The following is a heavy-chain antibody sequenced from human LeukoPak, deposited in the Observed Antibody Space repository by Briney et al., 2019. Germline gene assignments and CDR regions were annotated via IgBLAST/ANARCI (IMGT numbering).Heavy chain of an antibody. CDR2: ISAYNGNT. CDR3: ARDTLDYYYVSPYFDY. V-gene: IGHV1-18*01. D-gene: IGHD3-22*01. Sequence: ASVKVSCKASGYTFTIYGTSWMRQAPGQGLEWMGWISAYNGNTNYAQKLQGRVTMTTDTSTSTDYMELRSLRSDDTAVYYCARDTLDYYYVSPYFDYWGQGTLVTVSS. CDR1: GYTFTIYG. J-gene: IGHJ4*02.